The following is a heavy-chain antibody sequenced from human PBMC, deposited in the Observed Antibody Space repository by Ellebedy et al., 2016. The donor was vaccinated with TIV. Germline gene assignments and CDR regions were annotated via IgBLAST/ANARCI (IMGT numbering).Heavy chain of an antibody. Sequence: MPGGSLRLSCTVSGGSISSYYWSWNRQPPGKGLEWNGYIYYSGSTNYNTSLKSRFTIAVDTSKKQISLKLSSVTAADTAVYYCARSSGWDRFDYWGQGTLVTVSS. J-gene: IGHJ4*02. V-gene: IGHV4-59*01. CDR3: ARSSGWDRFDY. CDR2: IYYSGST. CDR1: GGSISSYY. D-gene: IGHD6-19*01.